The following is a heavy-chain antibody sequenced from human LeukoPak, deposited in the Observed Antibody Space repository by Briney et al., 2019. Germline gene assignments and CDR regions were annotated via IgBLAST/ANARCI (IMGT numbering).Heavy chain of an antibody. V-gene: IGHV3-23*01. J-gene: IGHJ4*02. D-gene: IGHD2-2*01. CDR1: GFTFSSYA. CDR3: ARDETPGGTSY. CDR2: ISGSGMST. Sequence: PVGSLRLSCAASGFTFSSYATSWVRQAPGKGLEWVSAISGSGMSTYYADSVKGRFTISRDNAKNSLYLQMNSLRAEDTAVYYCARDETPGGTSYWGQGTLVTVSS.